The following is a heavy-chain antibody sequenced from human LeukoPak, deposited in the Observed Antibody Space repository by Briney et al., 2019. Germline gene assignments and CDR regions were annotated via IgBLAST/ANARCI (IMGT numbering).Heavy chain of an antibody. CDR3: ARVAGFCDSTSNCYSDY. D-gene: IGHD2/OR15-2a*01. Sequence: PGGSLRLSCAASGFPLSSYTMNWVRQAPGKGLEWVSSISSSSSYIYYSDSVKGRFTSSRDNAKNSLYLQMNSLRAEDTAVYYCARVAGFCDSTSNCYSDYWGQGTLVTVSS. V-gene: IGHV3-21*01. CDR1: GFPLSSYT. J-gene: IGHJ4*02. CDR2: ISSSSSYI.